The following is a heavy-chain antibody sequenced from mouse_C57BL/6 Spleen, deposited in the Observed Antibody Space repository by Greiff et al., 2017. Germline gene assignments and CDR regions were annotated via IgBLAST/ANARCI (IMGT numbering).Heavy chain of an antibody. CDR2: IRNKANGYTT. CDR3: ARCYDGYYAWFAY. D-gene: IGHD2-3*01. CDR1: GFTFTDYY. Sequence: EVKLMESGGGLVQPGGSLSLSCAASGFTFTDYYMSWVRQPPGKALEWLGFIRNKANGYTTEYSASVKGRFTISRDNSQSILYLQMNALRAEDSATYYCARCYDGYYAWFAYWGQGTLVTVSA. V-gene: IGHV7-3*01. J-gene: IGHJ3*01.